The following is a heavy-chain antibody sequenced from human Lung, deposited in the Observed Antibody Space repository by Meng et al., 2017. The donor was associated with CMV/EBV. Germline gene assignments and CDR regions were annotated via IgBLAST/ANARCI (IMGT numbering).Heavy chain of an antibody. J-gene: IGHJ4*02. D-gene: IGHD6-13*01. Sequence: GGPLRLSCAASGFTFSSYSMNWVRQAPGKGLEWVSSISSSSSYIYYADSVKGRFTISRDNAKNSLYLQMNSLRAEDTAVYYCARGSSSSWYEGSYYFDYWXQGTLVXVSS. CDR3: ARGSSSSWYEGSYYFDY. CDR2: ISSSSSYI. V-gene: IGHV3-21*01. CDR1: GFTFSSYS.